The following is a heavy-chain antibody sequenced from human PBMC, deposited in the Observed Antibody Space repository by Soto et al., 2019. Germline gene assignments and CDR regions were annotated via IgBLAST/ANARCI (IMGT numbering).Heavy chain of an antibody. CDR1: GGIFSSYA. D-gene: IGHD3-22*01. CDR3: ARGGRGYFWFNEF. Sequence: QEQLVQSGAEVKKPGSSVKVSCKASGGIFSSYAISWVRQAPGQGLEWMGGIIPIFGTANYAQKFQGRVTITADESTNTAYMDLSSLKSEDTAIYYCARGGRGYFWFNEFWGQGTLVTVSS. CDR2: IIPIFGTA. J-gene: IGHJ4*02. V-gene: IGHV1-69*01.